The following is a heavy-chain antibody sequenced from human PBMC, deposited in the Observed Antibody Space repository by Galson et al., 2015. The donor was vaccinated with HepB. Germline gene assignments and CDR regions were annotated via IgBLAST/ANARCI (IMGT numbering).Heavy chain of an antibody. CDR1: GFAFSSSS. D-gene: IGHD3-10*01. CDR2: ISESGASI. CDR3: ARHGGGWIGGYNFDY. Sequence: SLRLSCAASGFAFSSSSMNWVRQAPGKGLDWVASISESGASIYYAGSLKGRSTISRDNAKNSLHLEMNSLRAEDTAVYYCARHGGGWIGGYNFDYWGRGTLVTVSS. V-gene: IGHV3-21*01. J-gene: IGHJ4*02.